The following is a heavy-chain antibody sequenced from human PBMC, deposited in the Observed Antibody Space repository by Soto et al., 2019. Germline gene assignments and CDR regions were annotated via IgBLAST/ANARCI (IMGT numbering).Heavy chain of an antibody. CDR1: GFTFSNYA. CDR2: TSASATST. D-gene: IGHD6-19*01. V-gene: IGHV3-23*01. Sequence: EVQLLESGGGLVQPGGSLTLSCAASGFTFSNYAMSWVRQAPGKGLEWVSATSASATSTNYADSVKGRFTISRDNSRDTLYMHMNSLRAEDTAVYYCAKARRYSSGSHEFDFWGQGALVTVSS. J-gene: IGHJ4*02. CDR3: AKARRYSSGSHEFDF.